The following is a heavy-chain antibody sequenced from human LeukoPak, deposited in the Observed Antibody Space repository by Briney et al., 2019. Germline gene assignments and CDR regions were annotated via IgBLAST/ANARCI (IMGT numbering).Heavy chain of an antibody. D-gene: IGHD2-21*02. Sequence: PGGSLRLSCAASGFAFTNAWMNWVCQAPGKGLEWVGRIKSKTDGGTTDYAAPVKGRFTISRDDSRNTLYLQMSSLKTEDIAVYYCVGVTTDYYYGMDVWGQGTPVTVSS. V-gene: IGHV3-15*07. CDR1: GFAFTNAW. CDR3: VGVTTDYYYGMDV. J-gene: IGHJ6*02. CDR2: IKSKTDGGTT.